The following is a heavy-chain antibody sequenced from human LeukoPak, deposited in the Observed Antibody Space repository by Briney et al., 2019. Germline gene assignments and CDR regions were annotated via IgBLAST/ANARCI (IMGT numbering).Heavy chain of an antibody. CDR3: ARVWSGYCSSTSCYVAYNWFDP. V-gene: IGHV4-38-2*01. CDR2: IYRSGST. J-gene: IGHJ5*02. CDR1: GYSISSGCY. Sequence: KPSETLSLTCAVSGYSISSGCYWGWIRQPPGKGLEWIGSIYRSGSTYYNPSLKSRVTISVDTSKNQFSLKLSSVTAADTAVYYCARVWSGYCSSTSCYVAYNWFDPWGQGTLVTVSS. D-gene: IGHD2-2*01.